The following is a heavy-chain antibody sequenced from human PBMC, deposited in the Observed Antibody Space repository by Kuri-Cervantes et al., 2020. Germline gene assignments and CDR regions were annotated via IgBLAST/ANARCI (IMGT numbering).Heavy chain of an antibody. Sequence: ASVKVSCKASGGTFSSYAISWVRQAPGQGLEWMGWISTNTGNPTYAQGFTGRFVFSLDTSVSTAYLQISSLKAEDTAVYYCARMIVGAPRRYYYYGMDVWGQGTTVTVSS. CDR2: ISTNTGNP. J-gene: IGHJ6*02. CDR1: GGTFSSYA. V-gene: IGHV7-4-1*02. CDR3: ARMIVGAPRRYYYYGMDV. D-gene: IGHD1-26*01.